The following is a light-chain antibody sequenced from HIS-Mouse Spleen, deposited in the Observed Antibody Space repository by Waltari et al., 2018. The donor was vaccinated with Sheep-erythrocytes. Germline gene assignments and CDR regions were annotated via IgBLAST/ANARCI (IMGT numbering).Light chain of an antibody. J-gene: IGKJ4*01. Sequence: IQMTQSPSSLSASVGDRVTITCRANQSISSYLNWYQQKPGKAPKRLIYAASSLQSGVPSRFSGSGSGTDFTLTISSLQPEDFATYYCQQSYSTPPTFGGGTKVEIK. CDR2: AAS. CDR1: QSISSY. V-gene: IGKV1-39*01. CDR3: QQSYSTPPT.